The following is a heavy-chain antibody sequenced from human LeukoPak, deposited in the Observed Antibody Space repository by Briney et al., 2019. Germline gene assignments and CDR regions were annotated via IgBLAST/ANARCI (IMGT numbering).Heavy chain of an antibody. CDR3: AKDIVVVPAAIGYYYYYGMDV. Sequence: TGGSLRLSCAASGFTFSSYGIHWVRQAPGKGLEWVAVISYDGSNKYYADSVRGRFTISRDNSKNTLYLQMNSLRAEDTAVYYCAKDIVVVPAAIGYYYYYGMDVWGQGTTVTVSS. J-gene: IGHJ6*02. CDR1: GFTFSSYG. CDR2: ISYDGSNK. D-gene: IGHD2-2*01. V-gene: IGHV3-30*18.